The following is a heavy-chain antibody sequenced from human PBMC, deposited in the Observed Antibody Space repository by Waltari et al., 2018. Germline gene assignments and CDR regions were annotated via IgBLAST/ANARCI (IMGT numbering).Heavy chain of an antibody. D-gene: IGHD2-8*02. V-gene: IGHV1-24*01. J-gene: IGHJ4*02. CDR3: ATNLPTGAFDY. CDR2: LDLGDGET. Sequence: QVQLEQSGAEVKKPGASVKVSCKVSGYTLSELSMHWVRQAPGKGLEWMGNLDLGDGETIYAQQFQGRVTMTEDTSTDTAYMELSSLRSEDTAVYYCATNLPTGAFDYWGQGTLVTVSS. CDR1: GYTLSELS.